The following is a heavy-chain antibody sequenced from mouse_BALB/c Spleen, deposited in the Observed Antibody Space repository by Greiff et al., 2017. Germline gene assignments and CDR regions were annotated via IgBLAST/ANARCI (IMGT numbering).Heavy chain of an antibody. CDR3: ASPIYYDYDGGFAY. D-gene: IGHD2-4*01. CDR2: INPDSSTI. V-gene: IGHV4-1*02. Sequence: VEPGGSLTLSCAASGFDFSRYWMSLVRQAPGKGLEWIGEINPDSSTINYTPSLKDKFIISRDNAKNTLYLQMSKVRSEDTALYYCASPIYYDYDGGFAYWGQGTLVTVSA. J-gene: IGHJ3*01. CDR1: GFDFSRYW.